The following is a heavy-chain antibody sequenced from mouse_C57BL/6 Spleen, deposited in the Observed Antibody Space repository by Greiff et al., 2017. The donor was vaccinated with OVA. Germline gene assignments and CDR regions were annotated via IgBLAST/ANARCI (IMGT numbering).Heavy chain of an antibody. J-gene: IGHJ4*01. CDR2: INYDGSST. Sequence: EVHLVESEGGLVQPGSSMKLSCTASGFTFSDYYMAWVRQVPEKGLEWVANINYDGSSTYYLDSLKSRFIISRDNAKNILYLQMSSLKSEDTATYYCARDRYDNAMDYWGQGTSVTVSS. D-gene: IGHD2-12*01. CDR1: GFTFSDYY. V-gene: IGHV5-16*01. CDR3: ARDRYDNAMDY.